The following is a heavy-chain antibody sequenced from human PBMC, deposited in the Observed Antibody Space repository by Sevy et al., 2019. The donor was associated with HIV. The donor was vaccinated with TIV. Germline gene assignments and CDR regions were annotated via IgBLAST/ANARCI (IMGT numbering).Heavy chain of an antibody. V-gene: IGHV1-24*01. CDR2: FDPQEGET. CDR1: GYTLTKLS. D-gene: IGHD2-15*01. J-gene: IGHJ5*02. CDR3: ATVGLRYYSGSSSYEADWLDP. Sequence: ASVKVSCKVSGYTLTKLSIHWVRQAPGKGLEWMGYFDPQEGETIYAQRFQGRLTITVDTSTDTAYMELSSLTSEDTAVYYCATVGLRYYSGSSSYEADWLDPWGQGTQVTVSP.